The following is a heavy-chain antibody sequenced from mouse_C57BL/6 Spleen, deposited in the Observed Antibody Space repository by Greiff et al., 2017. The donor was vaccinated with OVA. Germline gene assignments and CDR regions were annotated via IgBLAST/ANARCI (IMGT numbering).Heavy chain of an antibody. CDR2: IYPGDGVT. V-gene: IGHV1-82*01. D-gene: IGHD1-1*01. J-gene: IGHJ1*03. CDR1: GYAFSSSW. Sequence: VQLQQSGPELVKPGASVKISCKASGYAFSSSWMNWVKQRPGKGLEWIGRIYPGDGVTNYNGKFKGKATLTVDKSSSPADMQLSSLTSEDSAVYFCARDYYGSSYPWYLDVWGTGTTVTVSS. CDR3: ARDYYGSSYPWYLDV.